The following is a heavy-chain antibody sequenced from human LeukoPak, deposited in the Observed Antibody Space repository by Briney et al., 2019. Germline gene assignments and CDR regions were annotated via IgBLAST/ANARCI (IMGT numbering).Heavy chain of an antibody. V-gene: IGHV3-21*01. CDR1: GFTFSSYS. CDR2: ISSSSSYI. Sequence: GGSLRLSCAASGFTFSSYSMNWVRQAPGKGLEWVSSISSSSSYIYYADSVKGRFTISRDNAKNSLYLQMNSLRAEDTAVYYCARVVVVAANLDYWGQGTLVTVSS. D-gene: IGHD2-15*01. CDR3: ARVVVVAANLDY. J-gene: IGHJ4*02.